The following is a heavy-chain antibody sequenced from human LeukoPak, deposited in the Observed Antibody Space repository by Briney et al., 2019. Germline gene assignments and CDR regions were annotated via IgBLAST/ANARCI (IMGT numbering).Heavy chain of an antibody. J-gene: IGHJ4*02. CDR2: IYYSGST. D-gene: IGHD6-13*01. V-gene: IGHV4-31*03. CDR1: GGSISSGGYY. CDR3: ARERQQLGLDY. Sequence: PSQTLSLTCTVSGGSISSGGYYWSWIRQHPGKGLEWIGYIYYSGSTYYNPSLKSRVTISVDTSKNQFSLKLSSVTAADTAVYCCARERQQLGLDYWGQGTLVTVSS.